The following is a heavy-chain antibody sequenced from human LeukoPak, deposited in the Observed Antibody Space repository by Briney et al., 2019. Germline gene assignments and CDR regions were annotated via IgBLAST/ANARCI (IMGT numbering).Heavy chain of an antibody. D-gene: IGHD6-13*01. Sequence: ASVKVSCKASGYTFTSYDINWVRQATGQGLEWMGWMNPNSGNTGYAQKFQGRVTITRNTSISTAYMELSSLRSEDTAVYYCARERHSSSWYRGLTNAFDIWGQGTMVTISS. J-gene: IGHJ3*02. V-gene: IGHV1-8*03. CDR1: GYTFTSYD. CDR3: ARERHSSSWYRGLTNAFDI. CDR2: MNPNSGNT.